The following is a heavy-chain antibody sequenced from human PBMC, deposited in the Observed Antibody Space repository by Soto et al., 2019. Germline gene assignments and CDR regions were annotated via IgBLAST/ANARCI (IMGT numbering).Heavy chain of an antibody. V-gene: IGHV4-59*01. D-gene: IGHD2-8*02. CDR1: GGSISGYY. CDR3: ARLTGGTYVSLYYYIGV. J-gene: IGHJ6*03. CDR2: IYYSGTT. Sequence: QVQLQESGPGLVKPSETLSLTCTVSGGSISGYYWSWIRQPPGKGLEWIGYIYYSGTTNYDPSLKSRVTMSVDTSKNQFSRKLSYVTAADTADYYCARLTGGTYVSLYYYIGVWGKGTTVTVSS.